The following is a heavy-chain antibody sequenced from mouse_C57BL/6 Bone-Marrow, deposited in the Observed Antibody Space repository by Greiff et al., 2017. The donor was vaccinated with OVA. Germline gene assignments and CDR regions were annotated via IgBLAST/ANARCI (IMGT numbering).Heavy chain of an antibody. CDR3: AREYYYYGSSLDY. CDR2: INPSSGYT. V-gene: IGHV1-7*01. J-gene: IGHJ2*01. D-gene: IGHD1-1*01. CDR1: GYTFTSYW. Sequence: VQLQQSGAELAKPGASVKLSCKASGYTFTSYWMHWVKQRPGQGLEWLGYINPSSGYTKYHQKFKDKATLTADKSSSTAYMQLSSLTYKDPAVYYCAREYYYYGSSLDYWGQGTTLTVSS.